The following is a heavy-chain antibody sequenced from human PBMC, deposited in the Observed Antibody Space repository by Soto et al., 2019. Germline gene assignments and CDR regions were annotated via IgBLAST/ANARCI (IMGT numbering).Heavy chain of an antibody. V-gene: IGHV3-15*01. J-gene: IGHJ4*02. CDR3: TYYHGSGTMY. CDR1: GFTFSNAW. D-gene: IGHD3-10*01. CDR2: IKSKTDGGAT. Sequence: PGGSLRLSCAASGFTFSNAWMNWVRQAPGKGLEWVGRIKSKTDGGATEYAVPVKGRFTISGDDSKNTLYLQMNSLKIEDTAVYYCTYYHGSGTMYWGQGTLVTVSS.